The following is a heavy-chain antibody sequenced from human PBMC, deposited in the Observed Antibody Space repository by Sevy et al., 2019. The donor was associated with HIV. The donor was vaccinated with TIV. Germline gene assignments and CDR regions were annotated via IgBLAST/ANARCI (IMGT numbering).Heavy chain of an antibody. CDR3: AKDRGDCITTRCYLDF. V-gene: IGHV3-23*01. D-gene: IGHD2-2*01. CDR1: GFTFSSYA. J-gene: IGHJ4*02. CDR2: ISGGGSNT. Sequence: GGSLRLSCAASGFTFSSYAMSWVRQAPGKGLEWVSAISGGGSNTYYADSVQGRFTISRDDSKNTLYLQMNSLRAEDTAVYHCAKDRGDCITTRCYLDFWGQGTLVTVSS.